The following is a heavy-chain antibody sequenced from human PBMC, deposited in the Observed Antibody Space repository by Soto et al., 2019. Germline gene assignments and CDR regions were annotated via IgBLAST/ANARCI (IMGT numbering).Heavy chain of an antibody. V-gene: IGHV4-59*01. CDR3: ARGTVLVVAANKYTDAFDF. D-gene: IGHD2-15*01. CDR1: GGSISSYY. CDR2: MYYSGST. Sequence: QVQLQESGPGLAKPSETLSLTCTVSGGSISSYYWNWIRQSPGKGLEWIGYMYYSGSTKYNPSLQSRVTISVETSKNQFSLNLRSVTAADTAVYYCARGTVLVVAANKYTDAFDFWGQGTMVTVSS. J-gene: IGHJ3*01.